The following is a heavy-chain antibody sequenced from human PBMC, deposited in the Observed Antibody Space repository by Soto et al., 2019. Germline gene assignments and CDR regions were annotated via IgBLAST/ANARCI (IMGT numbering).Heavy chain of an antibody. Sequence: PSETMSLTCTVSGGSISSYYWSWIRQPPGKGLEWIGYIYYSGSTNYNPSLKSRVTISVDTSKNQFSLKLSSVTAADTAVYYCARVSVIDGYILDEWGQGTLVTVSS. CDR2: IYYSGST. CDR1: GGSISSYY. D-gene: IGHD5-12*01. J-gene: IGHJ4*02. CDR3: ARVSVIDGYILDE. V-gene: IGHV4-59*01.